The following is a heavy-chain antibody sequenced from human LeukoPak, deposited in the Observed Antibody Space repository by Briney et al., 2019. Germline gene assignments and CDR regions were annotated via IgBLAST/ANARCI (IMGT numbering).Heavy chain of an antibody. CDR2: IIPILGIA. D-gene: IGHD2-15*01. J-gene: IGHJ4*02. V-gene: IGHV1-18*04. CDR3: ARDPTVVMVAATPFDY. CDR1: GYTFTGYY. Sequence: ASVKVSCKASGYTFTGYYMHWVRQAPGQGLEWMGRIIPILGIANYAQKLQGRVSMTTDTSTNTAYMELRSLRSDDTAVYYCARDPTVVMVAATPFDYWGQGTLVTVFS.